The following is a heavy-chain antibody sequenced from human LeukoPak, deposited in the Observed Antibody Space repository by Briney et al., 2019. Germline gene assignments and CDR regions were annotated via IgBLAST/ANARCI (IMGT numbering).Heavy chain of an antibody. D-gene: IGHD3-22*01. V-gene: IGHV1-24*01. CDR2: FDPEDGET. Sequence: GASVKVSCKVSGYTLTELSMHWVRQAPGKGLELMGGFDPEDGETIYAQKFQGRVTMTEDTSTDTAYMELSSLRSEDTAVYYCATGLRGDDSSGYYLPFDYWGQGTLVTVSS. J-gene: IGHJ4*02. CDR3: ATGLRGDDSSGYYLPFDY. CDR1: GYTLTELS.